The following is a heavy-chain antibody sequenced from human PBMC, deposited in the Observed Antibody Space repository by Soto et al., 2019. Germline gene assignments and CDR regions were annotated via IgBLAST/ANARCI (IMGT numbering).Heavy chain of an antibody. V-gene: IGHV4-30-4*01. CDR3: ARAGIVGATTPFDY. CDR1: GGSISSGDYY. D-gene: IGHD1-26*01. CDR2: IYYSGST. Sequence: SETLSLTCTVSGGSISSGDYYWSWIRQPPGKGLEWIGYIYYSGSTYYNPSLKSRVTISVDTSKNQFSLKLSSVTAAGTAVYYCARAGIVGATTPFDYWGQGTLVTVSS. J-gene: IGHJ4*02.